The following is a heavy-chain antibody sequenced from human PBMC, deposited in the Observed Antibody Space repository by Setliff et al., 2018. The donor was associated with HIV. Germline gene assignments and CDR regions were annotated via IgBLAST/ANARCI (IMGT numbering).Heavy chain of an antibody. CDR1: GYTFTSYA. CDR2: INTNTGNP. Sequence: ASVKVSCKASGYTFTSYAMNWVRQAPGQGLEWMGWINTNTGNPTYAQGLTGRFVFSLDTSVSTAYLQISSLKAEDTAVYYCARDLRRVGFLEWLTHRMYYYMDVWGKGTTVTVSS. J-gene: IGHJ6*03. D-gene: IGHD3-3*01. CDR3: ARDLRRVGFLEWLTHRMYYYMDV. V-gene: IGHV7-4-1*02.